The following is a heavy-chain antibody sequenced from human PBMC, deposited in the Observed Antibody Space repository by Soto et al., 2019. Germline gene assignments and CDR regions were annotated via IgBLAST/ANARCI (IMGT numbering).Heavy chain of an antibody. D-gene: IGHD2-15*01. J-gene: IGHJ6*02. CDR3: ARGKSYQCSGGSCRHFYSYYGMDV. V-gene: IGHV3-30*02. Sequence: PGGSLRLSCAASGFTFSNYGMHWVRQAPGKGLEWVALIRHDGTNTYYAESVEGRFSISRDNSRNTLYLQINGLRGEDTAVYYCARGKSYQCSGGSCRHFYSYYGMDVWGQGAAVTVSS. CDR2: IRHDGTNT. CDR1: GFTFSNYG.